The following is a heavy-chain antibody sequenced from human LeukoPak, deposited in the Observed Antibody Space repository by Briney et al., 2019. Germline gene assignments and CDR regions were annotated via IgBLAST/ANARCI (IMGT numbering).Heavy chain of an antibody. J-gene: IGHJ4*02. CDR1: GFTFASYA. CDR3: ARASSLIGGFDS. CDR2: ISRNGGAV. Sequence: GGSLRLSCAASGFTFASYAMTWVRQAPGKGLEWLSYISRNGGAVHYADSVEGRFTISRDNAKNSLNLQLNGLRTDDTAVYFCARASSLIGGFDSWGRGTLVTVSS. V-gene: IGHV3-48*04. D-gene: IGHD2-8*01.